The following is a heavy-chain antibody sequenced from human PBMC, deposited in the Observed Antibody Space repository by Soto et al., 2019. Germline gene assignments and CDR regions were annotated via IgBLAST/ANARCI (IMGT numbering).Heavy chain of an antibody. CDR2: INPNSGGT. CDR1: GYTFTGYY. Sequence: QVPLVQSGAEVKKPGASVKVSCKASGYTFTGYYMHWVRQAPGQGLEWMGWINPNSGGTNYAQKFQGWVTMTRDTSISTAYMELSRLRSDDTAVYYCARARYGSGSAHFDYWGQGTLVTVSS. CDR3: ARARYGSGSAHFDY. D-gene: IGHD3-10*01. J-gene: IGHJ4*02. V-gene: IGHV1-2*04.